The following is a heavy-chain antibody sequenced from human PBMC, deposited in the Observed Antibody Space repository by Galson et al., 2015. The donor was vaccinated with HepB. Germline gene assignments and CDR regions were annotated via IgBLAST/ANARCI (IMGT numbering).Heavy chain of an antibody. CDR2: ISSSSSYI. J-gene: IGHJ4*02. Sequence: SLRLSCAASGFTFSSYSMNWVRQAPGKGLEWVSSISSSSSYIYYADSVKGRFTISRDNAKNSLYLQMNSLRAEDTAVYYCARDPYYYDSSGYYPTPTDYWGQGTLVTVSS. V-gene: IGHV3-21*01. CDR1: GFTFSSYS. D-gene: IGHD3-22*01. CDR3: ARDPYYYDSSGYYPTPTDY.